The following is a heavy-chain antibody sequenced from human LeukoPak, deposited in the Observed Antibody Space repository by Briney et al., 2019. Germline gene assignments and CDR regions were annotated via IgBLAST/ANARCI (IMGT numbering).Heavy chain of an antibody. CDR2: IFYSGST. CDR3: AIGGGAVIAAARAFDI. V-gene: IGHV4-30-4*08. D-gene: IGHD2-2*01. Sequence: SSQTLSLTCTVSGDSISSGDYYWSWLRQPPGKGLEWIGYIFYSGSTYYNPSLKSRLTISVDTSKNQFSLKLSSVTAADTALYYCAIGGGAVIAAARAFDIWGQGTMVTVSS. J-gene: IGHJ3*02. CDR1: GDSISSGDYY.